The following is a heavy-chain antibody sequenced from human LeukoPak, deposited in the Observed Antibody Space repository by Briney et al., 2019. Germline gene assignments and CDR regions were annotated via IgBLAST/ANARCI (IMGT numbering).Heavy chain of an antibody. Sequence: ASVKVSCKASGYTFTSYGISWVRQAPGQGLEWMGWISAYNGNTNYAQKLQGRVTMTTDTSTSTAYMELRSLRSDDTAVYYCARVLSPYSSSFLPRHNWFDPWGQGTLVTVSS. CDR2: ISAYNGNT. J-gene: IGHJ5*02. V-gene: IGHV1-18*04. D-gene: IGHD6-13*01. CDR1: GYTFTSYG. CDR3: ARVLSPYSSSFLPRHNWFDP.